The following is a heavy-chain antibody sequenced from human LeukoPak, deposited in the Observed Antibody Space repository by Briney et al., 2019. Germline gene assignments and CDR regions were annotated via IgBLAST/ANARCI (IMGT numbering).Heavy chain of an antibody. D-gene: IGHD2-2*02. CDR1: GGSISSQF. CDR2: IYYSGRT. J-gene: IGHJ4*02. Sequence: SETLSLTCTVSGGSISSQFWSWIRQPPRQGLHSIGYIYYSGRTTYNPSLKSRVTISVDTPKNQFYLKLSSVTAADTAVYYCARHRYPQTYGFDYWGQGTLVTVSS. CDR3: ARHRYPQTYGFDY. V-gene: IGHV4-59*08.